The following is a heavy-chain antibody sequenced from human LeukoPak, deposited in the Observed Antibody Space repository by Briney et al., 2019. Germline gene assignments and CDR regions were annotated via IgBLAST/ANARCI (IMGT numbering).Heavy chain of an antibody. CDR3: ARDLGGHGS. CDR1: GFKFRDYG. J-gene: IGHJ4*02. CDR2: IGTTSSFT. D-gene: IGHD1-26*01. V-gene: IGHV3-11*06. Sequence: GGSLRLSCLVSGFKFRDYGMHWVRQAPGKGLEWVSYIGTTSSFTKYADSVKGRFTISRDNAKNSLYLQMNSLRAEDTAVYYCARDLGGHGSWGQGTLVTVSS.